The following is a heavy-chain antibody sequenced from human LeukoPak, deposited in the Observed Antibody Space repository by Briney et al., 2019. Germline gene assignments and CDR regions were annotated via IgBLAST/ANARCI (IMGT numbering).Heavy chain of an antibody. CDR2: ISAYNGNT. D-gene: IGHD3-22*01. J-gene: IGHJ3*02. CDR1: GYTFTSYG. CDR3: ARDPREYYYDSSGYYALLPSDAIDI. Sequence: ASVKVSCKASGYTFTSYGISWVRQAPGQGLEWMGWISAYNGNTNYAQKLQGRVTMTTDTSTSTAYMELRSLRSDDTAVYYCARDPREYYYDSSGYYALLPSDAIDIWGQGTMVTVSS. V-gene: IGHV1-18*01.